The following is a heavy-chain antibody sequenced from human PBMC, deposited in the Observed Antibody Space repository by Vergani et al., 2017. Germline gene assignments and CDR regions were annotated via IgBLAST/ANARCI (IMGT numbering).Heavy chain of an antibody. V-gene: IGHV3-13*01. D-gene: IGHD4-17*01. CDR2: IGTAGDT. CDR1: RFTFSSYD. Sequence: EVQLVESGGGLVQPGGSLRLSCAASRFTFSSYDMHWVRQATGKGLEWVSTIGTAGDTYYPGSVKGRFTISRENAKNSLYLQMNSLRAEDTALYYCAKDNYGDYPHYFDYWGQGTLVTVSS. CDR3: AKDNYGDYPHYFDY. J-gene: IGHJ4*02.